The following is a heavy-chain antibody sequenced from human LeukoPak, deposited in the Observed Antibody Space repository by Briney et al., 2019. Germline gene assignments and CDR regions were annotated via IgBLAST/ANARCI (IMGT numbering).Heavy chain of an antibody. CDR1: GCAFDEHG. CDR3: ARAPITSPFYFDY. V-gene: IGHV3-20*04. D-gene: IGHD2-2*01. Sequence: PGGSLRLSCTASGCAFDEHGMSWVRQVPGKGLEWVSGINWSGGSTGYADPLRGRFTISRDNAKNSLYLQMDSLRAEDTALYYCARAPITSPFYFDYWGQGTLVTVSS. J-gene: IGHJ4*02. CDR2: INWSGGST.